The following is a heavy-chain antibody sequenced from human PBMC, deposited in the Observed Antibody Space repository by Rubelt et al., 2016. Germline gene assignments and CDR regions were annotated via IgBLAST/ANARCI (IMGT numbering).Heavy chain of an antibody. V-gene: IGHV1-46*01. CDR2: INPSCGRT. J-gene: IGHJ4*02. D-gene: IGHD4-17*01. CDR3: AREQETTVTIEGVLGY. CDR1: GYTFTSYY. Sequence: QVQLVQSGAEVKKPGASVKVSCKASGYTFTSYYMHWVRQAPGQGLEWMGIINPSCGRTSYAQKFQGRVTMTRDTSTSTVYMELGSLRSEDTAVYYCAREQETTVTIEGVLGYWGQGTLVTVSS.